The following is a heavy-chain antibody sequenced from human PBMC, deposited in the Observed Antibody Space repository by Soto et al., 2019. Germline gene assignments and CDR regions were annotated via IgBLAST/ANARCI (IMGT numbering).Heavy chain of an antibody. Sequence: PSGTLSIACAVSRDRIWSSSDYGGWIRQSPGTGLEWIGSIDESGTTYYNPSLQSRVTVSVDTSKNQFSLKVISVTGADTAIYYCAREGGYVDYWGQAPLVTVSS. CDR1: RDRIWSSSDY. CDR3: AREGGYVDY. D-gene: IGHD3-16*01. J-gene: IGHJ4*02. CDR2: IDESGTT. V-gene: IGHV4-39*02.